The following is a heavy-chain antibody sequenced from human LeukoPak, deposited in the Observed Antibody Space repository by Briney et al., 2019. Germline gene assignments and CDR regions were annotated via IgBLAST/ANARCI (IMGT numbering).Heavy chain of an antibody. CDR1: GFTFSSSA. CDR3: AKIEDSTSYYFDH. J-gene: IGHJ4*02. V-gene: IGHV3-23*01. D-gene: IGHD5/OR15-5a*01. Sequence: PGGSLRLSCAASGFTFSSSAMSWLRHAPGKGREWGSTISASGDSTYYADSVKGRFTVSRDNSKNTLYLQMSSLRAEDTAVYYCAKIEDSTSYYFDHWGQGTLVTVSS. CDR2: ISASGDST.